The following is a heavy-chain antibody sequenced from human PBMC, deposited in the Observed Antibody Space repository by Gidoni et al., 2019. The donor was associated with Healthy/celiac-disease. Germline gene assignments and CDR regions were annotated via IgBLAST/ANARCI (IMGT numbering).Heavy chain of an antibody. CDR3: ARGPIVVVPAAAYYFDY. CDR1: GWPFSGYY. V-gene: IGHV4-34*01. J-gene: IGHJ4*02. Sequence: QVQLQQWGAGLLKPSETLSLTCAVYGWPFSGYYWSWLRQPPGKGLEWIGEINHSGSTNYNLSLKSLVTISVDTSKNQFSLKLSSVTAADTAVYYCARGPIVVVPAAAYYFDYWGQGTLVTVSS. CDR2: INHSGST. D-gene: IGHD2-2*01.